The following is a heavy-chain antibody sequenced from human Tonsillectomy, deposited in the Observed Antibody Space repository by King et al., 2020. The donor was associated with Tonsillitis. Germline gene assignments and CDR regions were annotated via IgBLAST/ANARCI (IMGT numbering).Heavy chain of an antibody. D-gene: IGHD3-22*01. CDR2: IYYSGST. CDR1: GGSISSSSYY. J-gene: IGHJ4*02. Sequence: QLQESGPGLVKPSETLSLTCTVSGGSISSSSYYWGWIRQPPGKGLEWIGSIYYSGSTYYNPSLKSRVTISVDTSKNQFSLKLSSVTAADTAVYYCARRDAVVVITFDYWGQGTLVTVSS. CDR3: ARRDAVVVITFDY. V-gene: IGHV4-39*01.